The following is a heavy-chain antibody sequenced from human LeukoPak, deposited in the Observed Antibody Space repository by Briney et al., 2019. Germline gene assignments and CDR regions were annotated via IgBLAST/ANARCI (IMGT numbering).Heavy chain of an antibody. D-gene: IGHD3-10*01. CDR2: IAWNSGNT. CDR3: AKDMNSYGSGSSYNPWGPFDS. V-gene: IGHV3-9*01. Sequence: PGGSLRLSCAASGFTFDNYAMHWVPQAPGKGLEWGSGIAWNSGNTGFADSVKGRFTISRDNAENSLYLQMNSLTPEDTAFYFCAKDMNSYGSGSSYNPWGPFDSWGQGTLVTVSS. J-gene: IGHJ4*02. CDR1: GFTFDNYA.